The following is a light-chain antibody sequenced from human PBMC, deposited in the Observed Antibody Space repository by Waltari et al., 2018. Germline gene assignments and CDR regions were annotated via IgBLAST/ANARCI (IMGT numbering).Light chain of an antibody. CDR3: YSVDDNKRV. CDR2: KDS. CDR1: VLAKRY. Sequence: SYELTQPSSVSVSPGQTARITCSGDVLAKRYTRWFQQKPGQAPGLVIYKDSARPSGIPERFSGSSSGTTVTLTSSGAQVEDEADYYCYSVDDNKRVFGGGTKLTVL. J-gene: IGLJ2*01. V-gene: IGLV3-27*01.